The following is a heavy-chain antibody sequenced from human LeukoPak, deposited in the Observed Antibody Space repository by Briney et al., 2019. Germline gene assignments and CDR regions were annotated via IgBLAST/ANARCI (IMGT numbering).Heavy chain of an antibody. D-gene: IGHD3-22*01. V-gene: IGHV3-53*01. CDR3: ARDKSDDSSGLLY. Sequence: PGGSLRLSCAASGLTVSSNYMSWVRQAPGKGLEWVPVIYSGGSTYYADSVKGRFTISRDNSKNTLYLQMNSLRAEDTAVYYCARDKSDDSSGLLYWGQGTLVTVSS. J-gene: IGHJ4*02. CDR1: GLTVSSNY. CDR2: IYSGGST.